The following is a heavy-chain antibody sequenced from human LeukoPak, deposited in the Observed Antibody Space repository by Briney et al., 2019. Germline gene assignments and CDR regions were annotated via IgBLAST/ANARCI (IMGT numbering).Heavy chain of an antibody. V-gene: IGHV1-69*13. J-gene: IGHJ4*02. Sequence: ASVKVSCKASGGTFSSYAISWVRQAPGQGLEWMGGIIPIFGTANYAQKFQGRVTITADESTSTAYMELSSPRSDDTAVYYCTRESGSYHGNDFWGQGTLVTVSS. D-gene: IGHD1-26*01. CDR1: GGTFSSYA. CDR3: TRESGSYHGNDF. CDR2: IIPIFGTA.